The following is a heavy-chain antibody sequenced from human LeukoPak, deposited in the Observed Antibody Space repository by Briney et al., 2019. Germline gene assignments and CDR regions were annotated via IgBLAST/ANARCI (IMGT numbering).Heavy chain of an antibody. CDR3: AKGVGYDILTGRPHAFDI. CDR2: ISGSGGST. J-gene: IGHJ3*02. CDR1: GFTFSSYA. D-gene: IGHD3-9*01. V-gene: IGHV3-23*01. Sequence: PGGSLRLSCAASGFTFSSYAVSWVRQAPGKGLEWVSAISGSGGSTYYADSVKGRFTISRDNSKNTLYLQMNSLRAEDTAVYYCAKGVGYDILTGRPHAFDIWGQGTMVTVSS.